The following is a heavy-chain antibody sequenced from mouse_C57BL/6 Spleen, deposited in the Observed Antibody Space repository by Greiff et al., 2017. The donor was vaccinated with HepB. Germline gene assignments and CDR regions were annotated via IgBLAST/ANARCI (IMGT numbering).Heavy chain of an antibody. Sequence: EVQLVESEGGLVQPGSSMKLSCTASGFTFSDYYMAWVRQVPEKGLEWVANINYDGSSTYYLDSLKSRFIISRDNAKNILYLQMSSLKSEDTATYYCARDQANYFDYWGQGTTLTVSS. CDR2: INYDGSST. CDR1: GFTFSDYY. D-gene: IGHD3-2*02. V-gene: IGHV5-16*01. J-gene: IGHJ2*01. CDR3: ARDQANYFDY.